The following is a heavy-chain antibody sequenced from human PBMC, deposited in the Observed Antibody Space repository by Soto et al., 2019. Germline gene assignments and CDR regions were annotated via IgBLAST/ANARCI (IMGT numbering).Heavy chain of an antibody. CDR2: INHSGST. CDR3: ASPRMIPIAGVIVPRHPFDY. J-gene: IGHJ4*02. CDR1: GGSFSGYY. V-gene: IGHV4-34*01. Sequence: PSETLSLTCAVHGGSFSGYYWSWIRQPPGKGLEWIGEINHSGSTNYNPSLKSRVTISVDTSKNQFSLKLSSVTAADTAVYYCASPRMIPIAGVIVPRHPFDYWGQGTLVTVSS. D-gene: IGHD3-16*02.